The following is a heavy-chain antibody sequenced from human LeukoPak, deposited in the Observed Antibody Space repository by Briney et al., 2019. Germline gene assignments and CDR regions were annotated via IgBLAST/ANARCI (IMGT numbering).Heavy chain of an antibody. CDR2: IYYSGST. D-gene: IGHD6-13*01. V-gene: IGHV4-31*03. CDR3: ARYLAAAGDYYYYYMDV. J-gene: IGHJ6*03. CDR1: GGSISSGSYY. Sequence: SETLSLTCTVSGGSISSGSYYWSWIRQPPGKGLEWIGYIYYSGSTYYNPSLKSRVTISVDTSKNQFSLKLSSVTAADTAVYYCARYLAAAGDYYYYYMDVWGKGTTVTVSS.